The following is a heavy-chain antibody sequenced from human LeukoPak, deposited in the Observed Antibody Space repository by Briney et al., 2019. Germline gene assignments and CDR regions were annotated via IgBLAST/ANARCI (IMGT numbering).Heavy chain of an antibody. CDR3: ARDSTMVRGAPMDV. CDR1: GYTFTVYY. J-gene: IGHJ6*03. V-gene: IGHV1-2*02. D-gene: IGHD3-10*01. CDR2: INPNSGGT. Sequence: ASVKVSCKASGYTFTVYYMHWVRQAPGQGLEWMGWINPNSGGTNYAQKFQGRVTMTRDTSISTAYMELSRLRSDDTAVYYCARDSTMVRGAPMDVWGKGTTVTISS.